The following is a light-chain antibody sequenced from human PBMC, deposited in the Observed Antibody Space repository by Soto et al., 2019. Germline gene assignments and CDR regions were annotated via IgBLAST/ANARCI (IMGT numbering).Light chain of an antibody. Sequence: DIQMTQSPSTLSASVGDRVTITCRASQRIFNWLAWYQQKPGKAPKLLIQKASNLETGVPSRFSGSGSGTDFTLSISSLQPDDSATYYCRQYNSFYPTFGQGTKVDIK. CDR3: RQYNSFYPT. CDR1: QRIFNW. CDR2: KAS. V-gene: IGKV1-5*03. J-gene: IGKJ2*01.